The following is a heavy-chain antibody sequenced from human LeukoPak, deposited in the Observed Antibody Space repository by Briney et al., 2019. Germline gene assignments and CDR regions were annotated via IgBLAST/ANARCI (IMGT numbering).Heavy chain of an antibody. Sequence: GGSLSLSCAASGFIFSDYWMHWVRQGPGKGLVWVSRLDSDGDITSYADSVKGRFTISRDNAKNTLYLQMNSLRAEDTAVYYCARETDTGRSDAFEYWGQGTLVTVSS. V-gene: IGHV3-74*01. CDR2: LDSDGDIT. CDR3: ARETDTGRSDAFEY. CDR1: GFIFSDYW. J-gene: IGHJ4*02. D-gene: IGHD1-26*01.